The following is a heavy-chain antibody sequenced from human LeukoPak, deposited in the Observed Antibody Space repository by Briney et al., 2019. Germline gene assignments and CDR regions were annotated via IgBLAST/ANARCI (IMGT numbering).Heavy chain of an antibody. V-gene: IGHV1-18*04. CDR2: ISAYNGST. J-gene: IGHJ4*02. Sequence: ASVKVSCKASGYTFTSYGISWVRQAPGQGLEWMGWISAYNGSTNYAQKLQGRVTMTTDTSTSTAYMELRSLRSDDAAVYYCARGLDCSSTSCLCDYWGQGTLVTVSS. CDR1: GYTFTSYG. D-gene: IGHD2-2*01. CDR3: ARGLDCSSTSCLCDY.